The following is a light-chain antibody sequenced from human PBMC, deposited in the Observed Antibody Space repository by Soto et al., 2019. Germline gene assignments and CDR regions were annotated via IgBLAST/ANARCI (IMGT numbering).Light chain of an antibody. J-gene: IGLJ1*01. CDR3: FSYTSSGTYV. Sequence: QSVLTQPASVSGSPGQTITISCTGTSSDVGGYNYVSWYQLHPGKAPKLIIYEVSHRPSGASNHFSGSKSGNTASLTISGLQAEDETDYYCFSYTSSGTYVFGTGTKVTVL. CDR1: SSDVGGYNY. CDR2: EVS. V-gene: IGLV2-14*01.